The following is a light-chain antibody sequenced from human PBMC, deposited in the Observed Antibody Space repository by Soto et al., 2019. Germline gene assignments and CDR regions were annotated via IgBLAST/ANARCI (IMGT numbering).Light chain of an antibody. V-gene: IGKV1-6*01. CDR3: LQDYNYPLT. CDR2: ATS. J-gene: IGKJ4*01. Sequence: AIQMTQSPSSLSASVGDRVTITCRASQGIRNDLGWYQQKPGKAPKLLIYATSSLQSGVPSRFSGSGSGTDFTLTISSLQPADFATYYCLQDYNYPLTFGGGTKVEIK. CDR1: QGIRND.